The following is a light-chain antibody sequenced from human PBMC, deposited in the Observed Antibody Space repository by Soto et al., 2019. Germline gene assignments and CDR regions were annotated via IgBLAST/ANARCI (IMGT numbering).Light chain of an antibody. CDR1: QSVSRY. CDR3: QQRSNWPRT. CDR2: DAS. Sequence: EIVLTQSPATLSFSPGGRATLSCRASQSVSRYLAWYQQKPGQAPRLLIYDASNRATGIPARFSGSGSGTDFTLTISSLEPEDFAVYYCQQRSNWPRTFGQGTKVEIK. V-gene: IGKV3-11*01. J-gene: IGKJ1*01.